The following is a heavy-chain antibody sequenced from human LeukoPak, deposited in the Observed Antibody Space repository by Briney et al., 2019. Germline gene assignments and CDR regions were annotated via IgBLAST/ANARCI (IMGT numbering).Heavy chain of an antibody. CDR3: ARHYGNSYAFDI. CDR1: GGSISSSSYY. D-gene: IGHD4-23*01. CDR2: IYYSGST. V-gene: IGHV4-39*01. J-gene: IGHJ3*02. Sequence: PSETLSLTCTVSGGSISSSSYYWGWIRQPPGKGLEWIGSIYYSGSTYYNPSLKSRVTISVDTSKNQFSLKLSSVTAADTAVYYCARHYGNSYAFDIWGQGTMVTVSS.